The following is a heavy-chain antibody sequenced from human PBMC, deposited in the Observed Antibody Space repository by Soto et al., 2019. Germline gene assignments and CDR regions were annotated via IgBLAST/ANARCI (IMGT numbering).Heavy chain of an antibody. D-gene: IGHD5-12*01. CDR2: ISAYNGNT. V-gene: IGHV1-18*01. CDR1: GYTFTSYG. CDR3: ERDRRGGYDYYYSGMDI. J-gene: IGHJ6*02. Sequence: QVQLVQSGAEVKKPGASVKVSCKASGYTFTSYGISWVRQAPGQGLEWMGWISAYNGNTNYAQKLQGRVTMTTDTPTTTASIELRSLKTDDTAVYYCERDRRGGYDYYYSGMDIWGQGNTVTVAS.